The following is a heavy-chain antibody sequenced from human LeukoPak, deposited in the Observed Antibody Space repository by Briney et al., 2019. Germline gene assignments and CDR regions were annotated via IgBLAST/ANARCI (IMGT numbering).Heavy chain of an antibody. Sequence: GGSLRLSCAGSGFIFTDVWMSWVRQAPGKGLEWVGRIKSKSDGGTIDYAAPVKGRVTMSRDDSRKTLSLEMNNLKTEDTGVYYCTTDLDYWGQGTLVTVAS. V-gene: IGHV3-15*01. CDR1: GFIFTDVW. J-gene: IGHJ4*02. CDR2: IKSKSDGGTI. CDR3: TTDLDY.